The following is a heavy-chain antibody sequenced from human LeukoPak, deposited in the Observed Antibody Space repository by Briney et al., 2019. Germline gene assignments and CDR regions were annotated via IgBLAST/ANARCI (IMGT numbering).Heavy chain of an antibody. J-gene: IGHJ4*02. Sequence: ASVKVSCRASGYSFTSYGISWARQAPGRGLEGMGWINPNSGGTIYAQKFQGRVTMTRDTSISTAYMELSRLRSDDTAVYYCARARWDRARYFDYWGQGTLVTVSS. CDR3: ARARWDRARYFDY. V-gene: IGHV1-2*02. CDR1: GYSFTSYG. CDR2: INPNSGGT. D-gene: IGHD1-26*01.